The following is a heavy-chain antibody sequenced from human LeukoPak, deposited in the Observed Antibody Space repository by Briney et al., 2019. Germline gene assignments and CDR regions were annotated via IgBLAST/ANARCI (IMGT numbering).Heavy chain of an antibody. CDR2: ISSSSSTI. CDR3: ARDRYDFWSGYDY. J-gene: IGHJ4*02. D-gene: IGHD3-3*01. Sequence: GGSLRLSCKRSGFTSTDYGTSWVRRAPGKGLEWVSYISSSSSTIYYADSVKGRFTISRDNAKNSLYLQMNSLRAEDTAVYYRARDRYDFWSGYDYWGQGTLVTVS. CDR1: GFTSTDYG. V-gene: IGHV3-48*01.